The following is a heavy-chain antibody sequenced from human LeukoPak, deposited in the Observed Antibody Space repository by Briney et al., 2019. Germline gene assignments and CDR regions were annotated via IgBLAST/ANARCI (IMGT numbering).Heavy chain of an antibody. CDR2: FTGSGSTT. CDR3: AKGAVRGDPKYFDY. J-gene: IGHJ4*02. D-gene: IGHD3-10*01. V-gene: IGHV3-23*01. Sequence: GGSLRLSCAVSGFTFSSYGMSWVRQAPGKGLEWVSAFTGSGSTTYYADSVKGRFTISRDNSKNTLYLQMNSLRAEDTAVYYCAKGAVRGDPKYFDYWGQGTLVTVSS. CDR1: GFTFSSYG.